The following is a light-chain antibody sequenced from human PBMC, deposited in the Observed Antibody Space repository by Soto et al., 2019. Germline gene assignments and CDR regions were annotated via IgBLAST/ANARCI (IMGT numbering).Light chain of an antibody. CDR2: RGS. Sequence: EVVLTQSPGTLSLSPGERATLSCRASQNIRGNELAWYQQKPGQAPRLLIYRGSSRATGIPDRFSGRGSGTDFTLPISRLEPEDLAVYYCQDYGTSAPWTFGQGTKVEIK. CDR1: QNIRGNE. V-gene: IGKV3-20*01. J-gene: IGKJ1*01. CDR3: QDYGTSAPWT.